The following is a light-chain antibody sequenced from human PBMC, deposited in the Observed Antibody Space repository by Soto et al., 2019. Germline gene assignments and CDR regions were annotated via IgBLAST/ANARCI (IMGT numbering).Light chain of an antibody. CDR1: QSVSSN. Sequence: EIVMTQSPATLSVSPGERATLSCTASQSVSSNLAWYQQKPGQAPRLLIYGASTRATGIPARFSGSGSGTDFTLTISRLEPEDFAVYYCQQYGSSQITFGQGTRLEIK. CDR2: GAS. V-gene: IGKV3-15*01. CDR3: QQYGSSQIT. J-gene: IGKJ5*01.